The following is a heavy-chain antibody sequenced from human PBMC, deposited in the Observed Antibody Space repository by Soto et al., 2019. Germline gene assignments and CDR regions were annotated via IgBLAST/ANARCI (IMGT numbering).Heavy chain of an antibody. V-gene: IGHV3-30*18. J-gene: IGHJ4*02. CDR1: GFPFSSYG. Sequence: QVQLVESGGGVVQPGRSLRLSCAASGFPFSSYGMHWVRQAPGKGLEWVAVISYDGSNKYYADSVKGRFTISRDNSKNSLYVQMNSLRAEDTAVYYCAKERDIVVVVAPLDYWGQGTLVTVSS. CDR2: ISYDGSNK. D-gene: IGHD2-15*01. CDR3: AKERDIVVVVAPLDY.